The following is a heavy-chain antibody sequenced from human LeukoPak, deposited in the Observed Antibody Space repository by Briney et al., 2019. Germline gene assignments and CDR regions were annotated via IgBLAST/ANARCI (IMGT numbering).Heavy chain of an antibody. CDR1: GGSISSYY. V-gene: IGHV4-59*12. CDR2: IYYSGST. Sequence: KPSETLSLTCTVSGGSISSYYWSWIRQPPGKGLEWIGYIYYSGSTNYNPSLKSRVTISVDTSKNQFSLKLSSVTAADTAVYYCAREGSSSWYNWFDPWGQGTLVTVSS. D-gene: IGHD6-13*01. CDR3: AREGSSSWYNWFDP. J-gene: IGHJ5*02.